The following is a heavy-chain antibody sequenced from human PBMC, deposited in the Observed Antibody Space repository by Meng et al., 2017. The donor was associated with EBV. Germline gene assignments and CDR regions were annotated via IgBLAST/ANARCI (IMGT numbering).Heavy chain of an antibody. CDR2: INNVNGDT. CDR3: ARESSGSGWFFDI. V-gene: IGHV1-18*01. D-gene: IGHD6-19*01. J-gene: IGHJ4*02. Sequence: QVQVVQSGGEVKKPGASVKVSCKTSGYMFANYGIHWVRRAPGHGLEWLGWINNVNGDTNYAQKFQDRVTMTTDTSTTTVTMELRSLRYDDTAEYYCARESSGSGWFFDIWGQGPLVTVAS. CDR1: GYMFANYG.